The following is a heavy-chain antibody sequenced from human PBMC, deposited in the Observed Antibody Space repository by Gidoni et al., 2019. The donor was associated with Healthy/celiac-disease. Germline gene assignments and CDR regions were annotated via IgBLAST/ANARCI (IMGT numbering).Heavy chain of an antibody. Sequence: EVQLVASGGGLVKPGGSLRLSCAASGFTFRSYSLNWVRQAPGKGLEWVSSISSSSSYIYYADSVKGRFTISRDNAKNSLYLQMNSLRAEDTAVYYCARDPPRGPFLEWFTHFDYWGQGTLVTVSS. CDR1: GFTFRSYS. J-gene: IGHJ4*02. CDR3: ARDPPRGPFLEWFTHFDY. CDR2: ISSSSSYI. V-gene: IGHV3-21*01. D-gene: IGHD3-3*02.